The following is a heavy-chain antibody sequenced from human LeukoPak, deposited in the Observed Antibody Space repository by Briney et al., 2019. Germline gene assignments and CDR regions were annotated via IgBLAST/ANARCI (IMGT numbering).Heavy chain of an antibody. CDR1: GFTFSSYA. Sequence: GGSLRLSCAASGFTFSSYAMSWVRQVPGKGLEWVSGISGSGGNTHSADSVKGRFTISRDNSKNTLYLQMNSLRAKDTAVYYCAKATVTTFADYFDYWGQGTLVTVSS. CDR3: AKATVTTFADYFDY. V-gene: IGHV3-23*01. CDR2: ISGSGGNT. J-gene: IGHJ4*02. D-gene: IGHD4-11*01.